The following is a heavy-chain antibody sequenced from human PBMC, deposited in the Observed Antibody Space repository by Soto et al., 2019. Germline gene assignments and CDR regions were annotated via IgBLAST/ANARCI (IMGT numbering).Heavy chain of an antibody. CDR3: ARNRQYCSSTSCYWGDYYGMDV. CDR2: IYPGDSDT. V-gene: IGHV5-51*01. CDR1: GYSFTSYW. Sequence: GESLKISCKGSGYSFTSYWIGWVRQMPGKGLEWMGIIYPGDSDTRYSPSFQGQVTIPADKSISTAYLQWSSLKASDTAMYYCARNRQYCSSTSCYWGDYYGMDVWGQGTTVTVSS. D-gene: IGHD2-2*01. J-gene: IGHJ6*02.